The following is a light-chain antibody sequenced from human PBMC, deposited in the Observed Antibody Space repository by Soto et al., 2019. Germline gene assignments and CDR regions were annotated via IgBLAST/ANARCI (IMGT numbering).Light chain of an antibody. J-gene: IGLJ2*01. CDR3: CSYAGSVTFT. CDR2: DVT. Sequence: QSALTQPASVSGSPGQSITISCTGTSSDVGGYKYVSWYQLHPGTAPKLVIYDVTNRPSGVSNRFSGSKSGNTASLTISGLQAEDEANYHCCSYAGSVTFTFGGGTKLTVL. V-gene: IGLV2-14*01. CDR1: SSDVGGYKY.